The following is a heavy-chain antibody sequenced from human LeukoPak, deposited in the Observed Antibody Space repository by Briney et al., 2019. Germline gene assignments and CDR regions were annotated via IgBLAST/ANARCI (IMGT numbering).Heavy chain of an antibody. CDR2: IKSKTDGGTT. CDR1: GFTFSNAW. D-gene: IGHD5-24*01. V-gene: IGHV3-15*01. Sequence: PGGSLRLSCAASGFTFSNAWMSWVRQAPGKGLEWIGRIKSKTDGGTTDYAAPVKGRFTISRDDSKNTLYLQMNSLKTEDTAVYYCTTVAPVWDGYNYFYFDYWGQGPLVTVSS. CDR3: TTVAPVWDGYNYFYFDY. J-gene: IGHJ4*02.